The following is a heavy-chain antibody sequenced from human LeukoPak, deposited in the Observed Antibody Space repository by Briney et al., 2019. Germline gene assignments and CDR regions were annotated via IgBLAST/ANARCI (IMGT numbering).Heavy chain of an antibody. J-gene: IGHJ4*02. Sequence: GGSLRLSCAASGFTFSSYAMHWVRQAPGKGLEWVAVISYDGSNKYYADSVKGRFTISRDNSKNTLYLQMNSLRAEDTAVYYCAGPSQIVVVPAATLFDYWGQGTLVTVSS. D-gene: IGHD2-2*01. CDR3: AGPSQIVVVPAATLFDY. V-gene: IGHV3-30-3*01. CDR1: GFTFSSYA. CDR2: ISYDGSNK.